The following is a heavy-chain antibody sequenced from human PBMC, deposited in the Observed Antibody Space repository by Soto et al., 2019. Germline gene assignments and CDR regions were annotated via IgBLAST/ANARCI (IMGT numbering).Heavy chain of an antibody. CDR3: ARHGPLLPIAVAGKLPYLDY. J-gene: IGHJ4*02. Sequence: PSEALSLTCTVSGGSISSSSYYWGWIRQPPGKGLEWIGSIYYSGSTYYNPSLKSRVTISVDTSKNQFSLKLSSVTAADTAVYYCARHGPLLPIAVAGKLPYLDYRRQANLLTVSS. V-gene: IGHV4-39*01. D-gene: IGHD6-19*01. CDR2: IYYSGST. CDR1: GGSISSSSYY.